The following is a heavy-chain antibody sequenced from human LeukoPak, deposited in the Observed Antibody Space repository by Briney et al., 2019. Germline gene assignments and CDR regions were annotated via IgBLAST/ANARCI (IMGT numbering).Heavy chain of an antibody. J-gene: IGHJ5*02. CDR1: GYTFTSYG. CDR3: ARDGGQSYDILSGYYNNDWFDP. V-gene: IGHV1-18*01. Sequence: ASVKVSCKASGYTFTSYGINWVRRAPGQGLEWMGWISAYNGNTDYAQYLQGRVTMTTDTSTSTAYMELRSLRSDDTAVYYCARDGGQSYDILSGYYNNDWFDPWGQGTLVTVSS. D-gene: IGHD3-9*01. CDR2: ISAYNGNT.